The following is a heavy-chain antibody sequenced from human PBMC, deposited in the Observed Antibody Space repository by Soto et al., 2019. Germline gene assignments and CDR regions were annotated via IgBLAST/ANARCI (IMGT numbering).Heavy chain of an antibody. V-gene: IGHV4-30-2*03. CDR1: GGFISSGGYS. CDR2: IEYSGST. CDR3: ARGRSYDGHQVTNYYMDV. D-gene: IGHD1-1*01. J-gene: IGHJ6*03. Sequence: PSETLSLTCAVSGGFISSGGYSWSWIRQPPGKGLEWIGSIEYSGSTYYNPSLKSRATISEDTSKNQVSLRLISVTAADTAVYYCARGRSYDGHQVTNYYMDVWGKGTTVTVSS.